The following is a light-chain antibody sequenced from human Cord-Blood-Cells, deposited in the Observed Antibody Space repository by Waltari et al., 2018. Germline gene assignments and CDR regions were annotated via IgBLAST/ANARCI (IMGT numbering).Light chain of an antibody. CDR3: CSYAGSSTLV. J-gene: IGLJ3*02. CDR2: EGR. V-gene: IGLV2-23*01. CDR1: SSDVGSYNL. Sequence: QSALTQPASVSGSPGQSITISCTGTSSDVGSYNLVSWYQQHPGTATKLMIYEGRKRRSGVSNRFSGSKSGNTASLTISGLQAEDEADYYCCSYAGSSTLVFGGGTKLTVL.